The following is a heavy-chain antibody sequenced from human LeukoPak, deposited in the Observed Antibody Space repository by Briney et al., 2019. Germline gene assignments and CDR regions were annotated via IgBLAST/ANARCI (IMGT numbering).Heavy chain of an antibody. CDR2: IYYRGTT. CDR3: ARVWRYYYDSSGYFDL. Sequence: SETLSLTCTVSGGSISSYYWSWIRQPPGKGLEWVGQIYYRGTTNYNPSLKSRVTISVDTSKNQFSLKLSSVTAADTAVYYCARVWRYYYDSSGYFDLWGRGTLVTVSS. D-gene: IGHD3-22*01. J-gene: IGHJ2*01. V-gene: IGHV4-59*01. CDR1: GGSISSYY.